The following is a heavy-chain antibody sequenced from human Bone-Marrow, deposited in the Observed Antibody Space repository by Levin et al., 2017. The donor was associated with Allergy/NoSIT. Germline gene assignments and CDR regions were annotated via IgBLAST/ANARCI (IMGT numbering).Heavy chain of an antibody. V-gene: IGHV3-53*01. CDR1: GFTVSNNY. D-gene: IGHD3-16*01. CDR3: ATSPSLGY. Sequence: PGGSLRLSCAASGFTVSNNYMSWVRQAPGKGQEGVSVSYSGGRTNYADSVKGRFTISRDNSKNTLYLQMNSMRAEDTAVYYCATSPSLGYWGQGTLVTVSS. CDR2: SYSGGRT. J-gene: IGHJ4*02.